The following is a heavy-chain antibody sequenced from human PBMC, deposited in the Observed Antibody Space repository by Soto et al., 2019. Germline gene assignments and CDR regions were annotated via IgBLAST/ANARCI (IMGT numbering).Heavy chain of an antibody. J-gene: IGHJ4*02. CDR2: IYWNDDK. D-gene: IGHD6-19*01. Sequence: QITLKESGPTLVKPTQTLTLTCTFSGFSLSTSGVGVGWIRQPPGKALEWLALIYWNDDKRYSPSLKSRLTSTKDTSKNQVVLTMTNMDHVDTATYYGAHRADSSGRRDYWGQGTLVTVSS. CDR1: GFSLSTSGVG. V-gene: IGHV2-5*01. CDR3: AHRADSSGRRDY.